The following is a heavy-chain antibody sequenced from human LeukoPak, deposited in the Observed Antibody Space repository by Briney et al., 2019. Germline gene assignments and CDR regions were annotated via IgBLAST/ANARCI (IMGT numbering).Heavy chain of an antibody. CDR3: ASAYCGGDCYSGIDAFDI. Sequence: SETLSLTCTVSGGSISSGDYYWSWIRQPPGKGLEWIGYIYYSGSTYYNPSLKSRVTISVDASKNQFSLKLSSVTAADTAVYYCASAYCGGDCYSGIDAFDIWGQGTMVTVSS. D-gene: IGHD2-21*02. J-gene: IGHJ3*02. CDR2: IYYSGST. CDR1: GGSISSGDYY. V-gene: IGHV4-30-4*01.